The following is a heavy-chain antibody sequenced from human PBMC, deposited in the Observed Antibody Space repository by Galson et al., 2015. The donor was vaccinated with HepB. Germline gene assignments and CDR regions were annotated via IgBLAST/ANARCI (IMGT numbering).Heavy chain of an antibody. V-gene: IGHV4-34*01. D-gene: IGHD3-10*01. CDR1: GGSFSGYY. J-gene: IGHJ2*01. CDR2: INHSGST. CDR3: ARGFQMRITMVRGVSFDL. Sequence: SETLSLTCAVYGGSFSGYYWSWIRQPPGKGLEWIGEINHSGSTNYNPSLKSRVTISVDTSKNQFSLKLSSVTAADTAVYYCARGFQMRITMVRGVSFDLWGRGTLVTVSS.